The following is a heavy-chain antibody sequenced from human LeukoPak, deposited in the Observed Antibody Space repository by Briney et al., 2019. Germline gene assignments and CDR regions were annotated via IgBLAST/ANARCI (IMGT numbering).Heavy chain of an antibody. V-gene: IGHV4-39*07. D-gene: IGHD3-22*01. J-gene: IGHJ3*02. CDR3: AREAITMIVVVITRGAFDI. Sequence: SETLSLTCTVSGGPISSSSYYWGWIRQPPGKGLEWIGSIYYSGSTYYNPSLKSRVTISVDTSKNQFSLKLSSVTAADTAVYYCAREAITMIVVVITRGAFDIWGQGTMVTVSS. CDR1: GGPISSSSYY. CDR2: IYYSGST.